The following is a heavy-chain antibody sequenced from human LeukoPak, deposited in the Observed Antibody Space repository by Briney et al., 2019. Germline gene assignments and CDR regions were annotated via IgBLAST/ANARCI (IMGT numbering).Heavy chain of an antibody. CDR1: GFTFSSCW. CDR2: INSDGSST. J-gene: IGHJ4*02. D-gene: IGHD5-12*01. Sequence: GGSLRLSCAASGFTFSSCWMHWVRQAPGKGLVWVARINSDGSSTSYADSVKGRFTISRDNAKNTLYLQMSSLRAEDTAVYYCSRGGGYDPFDYWGQGTLVTVSS. CDR3: SRGGGYDPFDY. V-gene: IGHV3-74*01.